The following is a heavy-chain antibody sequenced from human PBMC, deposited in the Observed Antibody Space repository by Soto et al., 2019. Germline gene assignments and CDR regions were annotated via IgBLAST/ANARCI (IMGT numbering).Heavy chain of an antibody. Sequence: QVQLQQWGAGLLKPSETLSLTCAVYGGSFSGYYWCWIRQPPGKGLEWIGEINHSGSTNYNPSLKSRVTISVDTSKNQFSLKLSSVTAADTAVYYCARGPSGGLEGDYWGQGTLVTVSS. CDR1: GGSFSGYY. J-gene: IGHJ4*02. V-gene: IGHV4-34*01. CDR2: INHSGST. CDR3: ARGPSGGLEGDY. D-gene: IGHD2-15*01.